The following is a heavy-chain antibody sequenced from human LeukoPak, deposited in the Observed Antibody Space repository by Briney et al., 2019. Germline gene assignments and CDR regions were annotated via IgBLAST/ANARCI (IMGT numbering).Heavy chain of an antibody. CDR1: GGSISSSSYY. CDR3: ARLTYYDPAGFDP. D-gene: IGHD3-3*01. CDR2: IYYSGST. Sequence: SETLSLTCTVSGGSISSSSYYWGWIRQPPGKGLEWIGSIYYSGSTYYNPSLKSRVTISVDTSKNQFSLKLSSVTAADTAVYYCARLTYYDPAGFDPWGEGNLVTVSS. J-gene: IGHJ5*02. V-gene: IGHV4-39*01.